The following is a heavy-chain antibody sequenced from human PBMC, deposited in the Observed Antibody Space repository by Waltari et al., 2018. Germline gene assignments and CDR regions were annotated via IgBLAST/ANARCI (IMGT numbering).Heavy chain of an antibody. Sequence: EVQLMETGGELIQPGGSLRLSCAASGFTLSRYWMHWVRQAPGKGLVWISRIDSEGRNTNCENSMRGRFTISRDNVKNMLYLHMNSLKVEDTAIYYCARSTGGWERLWGQGTMVTVSS. D-gene: IGHD1-26*01. CDR2: IDSEGRNT. CDR1: GFTLSRYW. J-gene: IGHJ3*01. V-gene: IGHV3-74*01. CDR3: ARSTGGWERL.